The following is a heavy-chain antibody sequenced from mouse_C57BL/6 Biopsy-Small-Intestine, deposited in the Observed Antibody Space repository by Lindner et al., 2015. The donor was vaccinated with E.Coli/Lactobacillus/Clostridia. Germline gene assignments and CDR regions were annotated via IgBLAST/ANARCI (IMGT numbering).Heavy chain of an antibody. J-gene: IGHJ1*01. D-gene: IGHD4-1*01. CDR2: VNPKNGGT. CDR1: GYTFSDYY. V-gene: IGHV14-2*02. Sequence: SVKVSCKVSGYTFSDYYMHWVRQAPGQGLEWMGRVNPKNGGTHSAQKFQGRVTVTSDTSITTVYLELSSLRSDDTAVYYCARDEDWGRFIFWGQGTLVTVSS. CDR3: ARDEDWGRFIF.